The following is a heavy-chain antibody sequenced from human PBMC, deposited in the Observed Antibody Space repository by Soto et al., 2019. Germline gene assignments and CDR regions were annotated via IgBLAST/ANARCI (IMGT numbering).Heavy chain of an antibody. J-gene: IGHJ5*02. V-gene: IGHV3-30-3*01. CDR2: ISYDGSNK. CDR3: ARAPGAGIGWFDP. D-gene: IGHD6-13*01. Sequence: QVQLVESGGGVVQPGRSLRLSCAASGFTFSSYAMHWVRQAPGKGLEWVAVISYDGSNKYYADSVKGRFTISRDNSKNTLYLQMNSLRAEDTAVYYCARAPGAGIGWFDPWGQGTLVTVSS. CDR1: GFTFSSYA.